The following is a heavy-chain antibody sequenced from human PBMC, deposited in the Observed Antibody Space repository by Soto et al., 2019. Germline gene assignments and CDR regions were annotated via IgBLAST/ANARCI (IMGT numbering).Heavy chain of an antibody. Sequence: LRLSCAASGFTFSSYAMHWVRQAPGQGLKWVAVISYDGSNQYYEGSVKGQFTITRDNSKITLYLQMNSLRAEDAAVYCCSRQIVAGDNWFDPWGQGTLVTVSS. CDR3: SRQIVAGDNWFDP. D-gene: IGHD5-12*01. CDR2: ISYDGSNQ. V-gene: IGHV3-30-3*01. CDR1: GFTFSSYA. J-gene: IGHJ5*02.